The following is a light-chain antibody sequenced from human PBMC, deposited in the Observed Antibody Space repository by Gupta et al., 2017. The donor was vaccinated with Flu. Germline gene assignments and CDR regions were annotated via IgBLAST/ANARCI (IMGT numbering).Light chain of an antibody. CDR1: SSDVGGYNY. J-gene: IGLJ1*01. CDR2: DVS. CDR3: CSYAGSDTGV. V-gene: IGLV2-11*01. Sequence: SVTISCTGTSSDVGGYNYVSWYQPHPAKAPKLMIYDVSKRPSGVPDRFSGSKSGNTASLTISGRQAEDEADYYCCSYAGSDTGVFGTGTKVTVL.